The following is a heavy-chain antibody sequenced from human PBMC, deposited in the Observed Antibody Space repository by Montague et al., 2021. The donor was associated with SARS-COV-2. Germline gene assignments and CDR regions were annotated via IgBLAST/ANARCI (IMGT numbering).Heavy chain of an antibody. CDR3: ARSGQPAGNYAPLGCYGLDV. CDR1: GFSLTTSAMC. J-gene: IGHJ6*02. Sequence: HALFPPTQTLTLTCTFSGFSLTTSAMCVSWIRQPPGKAPEWLARIDWDDDKHYNASLKTRLTISKDTSKNHAVLTMTNMDPVDTGTYYCARSGQPAGNYAPLGCYGLDVWGRGTTVTVSS. V-gene: IGHV2-70*11. D-gene: IGHD1-26*01. CDR2: IDWDDDK.